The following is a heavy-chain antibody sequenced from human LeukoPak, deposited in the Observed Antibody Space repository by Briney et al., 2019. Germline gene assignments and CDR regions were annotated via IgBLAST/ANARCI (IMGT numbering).Heavy chain of an antibody. D-gene: IGHD6-19*01. J-gene: IGHJ5*02. CDR2: IYYSGST. Sequence: SETLSLTCTVSGGSISSYYWSWIRQPPGKGLEGIGYIYYSGSTNYNPSLKSRVTISVDTSKNQFSLKLSSVTAADTAVYYCARDDQQWLVSWFDPWGQGTLVTVSS. CDR1: GGSISSYY. CDR3: ARDDQQWLVSWFDP. V-gene: IGHV4-59*12.